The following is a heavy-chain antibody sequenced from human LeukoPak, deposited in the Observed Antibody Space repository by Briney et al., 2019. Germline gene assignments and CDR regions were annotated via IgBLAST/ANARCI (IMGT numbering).Heavy chain of an antibody. V-gene: IGHV3-9*01. CDR1: GFTFDNYA. J-gene: IGHJ6*02. CDR2: ISWNSGSI. D-gene: IGHD3-3*01. CDR3: AKGQDDYGMDV. Sequence: GESLRLSCAASGFTFDNYAMHWVRQTPGKGLEWVSGISWNSGSIDYADSVKGRFTISRDNAKKSLYLQMNSLRAEDTALYYCAKGQDDYGMDVWGQGTTVTVSS.